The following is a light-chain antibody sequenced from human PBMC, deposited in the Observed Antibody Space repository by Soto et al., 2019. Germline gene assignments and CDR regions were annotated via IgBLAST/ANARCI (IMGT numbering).Light chain of an antibody. V-gene: IGKV3-20*01. Sequence: EIVLTQSPGTLSLSPGERATLSCRASQSVSSRFLAWYQQKPGQAPRLLMYGASNRATGIPDRFSGTGSGTDFTLTISRLEPEDFAVYYCQQYNNWPPSIIFGQGTRLEIK. CDR1: QSVSSRF. CDR3: QQYNNWPPSII. CDR2: GAS. J-gene: IGKJ5*01.